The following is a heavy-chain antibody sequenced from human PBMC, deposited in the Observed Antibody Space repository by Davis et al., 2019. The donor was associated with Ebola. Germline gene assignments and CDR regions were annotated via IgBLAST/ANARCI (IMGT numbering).Heavy chain of an antibody. CDR3: ARGAYDFWSGYSSYIDY. Sequence: GESLKISCAASGFTFSSYWMSWVRQAPGKGLEWVANIKQDGSEKYYVDSVKGRFTISRDNAKNSLYLQMNSLRAEDTDVYYCARGAYDFWSGYSSYIDYWGQGTLVTVSS. CDR2: IKQDGSEK. CDR1: GFTFSSYW. J-gene: IGHJ4*02. D-gene: IGHD3-3*01. V-gene: IGHV3-7*03.